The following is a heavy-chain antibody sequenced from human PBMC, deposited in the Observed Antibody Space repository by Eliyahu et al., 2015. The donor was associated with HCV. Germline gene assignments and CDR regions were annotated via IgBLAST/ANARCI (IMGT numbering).Heavy chain of an antibody. J-gene: IGHJ6*02. CDR2: IWYDGSNK. V-gene: IGHV3-33*01. CDR3: ARDCTYYGSGSCHMDV. D-gene: IGHD3-10*01. CDR1: GFTXSSYG. Sequence: QVQLVESGGGVVQPGRSLRLSCAASGFTXSSYGXHWVRQAPGKGLEXVAVIWYDGSNKYYADSVKGRFTISRDNSKNTLYLQMNSLRAEDTAVYYCARDCTYYGSGSCHMDVWGQGTTVTVSS.